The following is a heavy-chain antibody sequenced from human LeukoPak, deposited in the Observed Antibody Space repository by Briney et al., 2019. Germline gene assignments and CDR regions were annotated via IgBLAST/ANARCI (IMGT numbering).Heavy chain of an antibody. D-gene: IGHD4-23*01. J-gene: IGHJ6*02. CDR3: ARVNSLYYYGMDV. CDR1: GFTFSSYA. Sequence: GGSLRLSCAASGFTFSSYAMSWVRQAPGKGLEWVSAISGSGGSTYYADSVKGRFTISRDNSKNTLYLQMNSLRAEDTAVYYCARVNSLYYYGMDVWGQGTTVTVSS. V-gene: IGHV3-23*01. CDR2: ISGSGGST.